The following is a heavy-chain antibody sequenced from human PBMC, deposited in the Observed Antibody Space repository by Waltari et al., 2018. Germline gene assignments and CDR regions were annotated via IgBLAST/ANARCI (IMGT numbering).Heavy chain of an antibody. CDR1: GGSLRGFY. V-gene: IGHV4-34*01. D-gene: IGHD2-8*02. CDR2: INHIPNS. Sequence: QVHLQQWGAGLLRPSETLSLICAVYGGSLRGFYWGWIRQPPGKGLEGIGEINHIPNSNHNPSLRVRVHMSIDTSQNPFSLQLTSGTAADTGVYYCVRLEDCTGPGGNCYSGAPFAVDVWGQGTTVTVPS. CDR3: VRLEDCTGPGGNCYSGAPFAVDV. J-gene: IGHJ6*02.